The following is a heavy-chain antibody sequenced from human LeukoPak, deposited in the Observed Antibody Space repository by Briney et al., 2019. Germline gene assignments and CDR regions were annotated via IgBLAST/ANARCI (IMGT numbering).Heavy chain of an antibody. CDR2: IYTTAST. Sequence: KSSETLSLTCTVSGGAISSYYWSWIRQPAGKGLEWIVRIYTTASTNYNPSLKSRVTISVDTSKNQCSLKLSSVTAADTAVYYCARDRGDYGGPDYWGRGTLVTVSS. CDR1: GGAISSYY. V-gene: IGHV4-4*07. CDR3: ARDRGDYGGPDY. J-gene: IGHJ4*02. D-gene: IGHD4-23*01.